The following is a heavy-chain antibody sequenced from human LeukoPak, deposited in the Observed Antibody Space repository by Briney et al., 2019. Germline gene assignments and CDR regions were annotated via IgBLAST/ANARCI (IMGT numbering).Heavy chain of an antibody. CDR1: GGSISSSSYY. V-gene: IGHV4-61*01. J-gene: IGHJ5*02. Sequence: SETLSLTCTVSGGSISSSSYYWGWIRQPPGKGLEWIGYVYYSGSTNCNPSLKSRVTISVDTSKNQFSLKLSSVTAADTAVYYCARDRGDCTNGVCFRRFDPWGQGTLVTVPS. CDR2: VYYSGST. CDR3: ARDRGDCTNGVCFRRFDP. D-gene: IGHD2-8*01.